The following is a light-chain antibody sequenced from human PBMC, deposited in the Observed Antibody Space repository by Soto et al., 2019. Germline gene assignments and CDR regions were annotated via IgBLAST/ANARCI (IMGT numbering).Light chain of an antibody. CDR1: QGVSSY. CDR3: QQLNSYPLT. Sequence: DIQLTQSPSFLSASVGDRVTIACRASQGVSSYLAWFQQRPGKAPKLLIYTASTLQSGVPSRFSGSGSATEFTLPISSLQPEDFATYYCQQLNSYPLTFGGGTTVEIK. J-gene: IGKJ4*01. V-gene: IGKV1-9*01. CDR2: TAS.